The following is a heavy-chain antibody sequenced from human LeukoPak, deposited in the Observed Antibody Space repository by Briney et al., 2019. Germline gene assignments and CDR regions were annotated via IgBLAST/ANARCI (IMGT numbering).Heavy chain of an antibody. Sequence: SETLSLTCTVSGGSISSYYWSWIRQPPGKGLEWIGYIYTSGSTNYNPSLKSRVTISVDTSKNQFSLKLSSVTAADTAVYYCARGGSILTGYLDYWGQGTLVTVSS. V-gene: IGHV4-4*09. CDR1: GGSISSYY. CDR2: IYTSGST. CDR3: ARGGSILTGYLDY. J-gene: IGHJ4*02. D-gene: IGHD3-9*01.